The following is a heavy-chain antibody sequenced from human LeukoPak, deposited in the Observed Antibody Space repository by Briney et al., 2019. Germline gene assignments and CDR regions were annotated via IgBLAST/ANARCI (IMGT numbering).Heavy chain of an antibody. CDR1: GGSISSYY. D-gene: IGHD5-18*01. J-gene: IGHJ6*02. Sequence: SETLSLTCTVSGGSISSYYWSWIWQPPGKGLEWIGYIYYSGSTSYNPSLKSRVTISVDTSKNQFSLKLSSVTAADTAVYYCARVRYSYGPSYYYYYGMDVWGQGTTVTVSS. V-gene: IGHV4-59*01. CDR2: IYYSGST. CDR3: ARVRYSYGPSYYYYYGMDV.